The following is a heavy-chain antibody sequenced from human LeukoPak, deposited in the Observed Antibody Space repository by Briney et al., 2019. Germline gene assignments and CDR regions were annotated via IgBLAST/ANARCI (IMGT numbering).Heavy chain of an antibody. Sequence: GGSLRLSCAASGFXFSSYGIHWVRQAPGKGLEWVAVISYDGSNKYYADSVKGRFTISRDNSKNTLYLQMNSLRAEDTAVYYCAKDRLGALYYYDSSGYYRFDYWGQGTLVTVSS. D-gene: IGHD3-22*01. CDR2: ISYDGSNK. V-gene: IGHV3-30*18. CDR1: GFXFSSYG. J-gene: IGHJ4*02. CDR3: AKDRLGALYYYDSSGYYRFDY.